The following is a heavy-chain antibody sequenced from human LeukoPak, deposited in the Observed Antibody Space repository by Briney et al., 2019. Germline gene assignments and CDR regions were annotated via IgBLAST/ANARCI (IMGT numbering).Heavy chain of an antibody. D-gene: IGHD6-13*01. CDR3: ARAYSSSWPDYQYYYMDA. V-gene: IGHV3-48*03. CDR2: ISSSGSTI. J-gene: IGHJ6*03. Sequence: PGGSLRLSCAASGFTFSSYEMNWVRQAPGKGLEWVSYISSSGSTIYYADSVKGRFTISRDNAKNSLYLQMDSLGPEDTAVYYCARAYSSSWPDYQYYYMDAWGKGTTVTVSS. CDR1: GFTFSSYE.